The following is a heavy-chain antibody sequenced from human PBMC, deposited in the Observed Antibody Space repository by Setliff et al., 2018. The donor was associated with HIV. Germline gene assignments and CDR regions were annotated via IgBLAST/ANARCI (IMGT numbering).Heavy chain of an antibody. V-gene: IGHV3-30*04. CDR3: ARAFGYYDFWSGHNYDAFDI. J-gene: IGHJ3*02. CDR2: ISYDGSDI. D-gene: IGHD3-3*01. CDR1: GFSFNNYV. Sequence: GGSLRLSCAASGFSFNNYVMHWVRHAPGKGLEWVAVISYDGSDIYYADSVKGRFTISRENSKNTLYLQMNSLRPEDTAVYYCARAFGYYDFWSGHNYDAFDIWGQGTMVTVS.